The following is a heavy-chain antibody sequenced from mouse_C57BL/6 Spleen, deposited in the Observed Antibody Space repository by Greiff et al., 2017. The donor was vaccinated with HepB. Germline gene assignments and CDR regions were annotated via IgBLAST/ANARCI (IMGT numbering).Heavy chain of an antibody. Sequence: EVMLVESGGGLVKPGGSLKLSCAASGFTFSDYGMHWVRQAPEKGLEWVAYISSGSSTIYYADTVTGRFTISRDNAKNTLFLQMPSLRSEDTAMYYCARPTYYDYYYFDYWGQGTTLTVSS. CDR1: GFTFSDYG. J-gene: IGHJ2*01. CDR2: ISSGSSTI. CDR3: ARPTYYDYYYFDY. V-gene: IGHV5-17*01. D-gene: IGHD2-4*01.